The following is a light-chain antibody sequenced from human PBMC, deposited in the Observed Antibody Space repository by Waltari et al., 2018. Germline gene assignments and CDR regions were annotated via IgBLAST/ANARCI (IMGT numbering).Light chain of an antibody. V-gene: IGKV1-5*01. CDR2: DAS. CDR3: QQYNSFWT. CDR1: QSINNW. J-gene: IGKJ1*01. Sequence: DIQMTQSPSTLSASVGDRVTITCRASQSINNWLAWFQQKPGKAPKLLIYDASGLESGVPSRFSGSGSGTEFTLTISSLQPDDFATYYCQQYNSFWTFGQGTKVEIK.